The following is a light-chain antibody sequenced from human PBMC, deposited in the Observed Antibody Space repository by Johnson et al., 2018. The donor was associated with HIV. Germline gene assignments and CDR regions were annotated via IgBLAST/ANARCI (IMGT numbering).Light chain of an antibody. Sequence: QSVLTQPPSVSAAPGQKVTISCSGSSSNIGNNYVSWYQQLPGTAPKLLIYDNNKRPSGIPGRFSGSKSGPSATLGITGLQTGDEADYYCGTWDSSLTSYVFGTGTTITV. CDR2: DNN. CDR3: GTWDSSLTSYV. J-gene: IGLJ1*01. V-gene: IGLV1-51*01. CDR1: SSNIGNNY.